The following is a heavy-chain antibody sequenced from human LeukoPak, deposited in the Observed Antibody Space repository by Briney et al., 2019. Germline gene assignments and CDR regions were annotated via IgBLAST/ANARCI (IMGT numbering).Heavy chain of an antibody. CDR2: IYASGST. D-gene: IGHD3-22*01. J-gene: IGHJ5*02. Sequence: SQTLSLTCTVSGGSISIGSYYWSWIRQPAGKAPEWIGRIYASGSTNYNPSLKSRVTISVDTSKNQFSLKLSSVTAADTAIYYCARDYFDSSGYHLYHWGQGALGTVSS. CDR1: GGSISIGSYY. V-gene: IGHV4-61*02. CDR3: ARDYFDSSGYHLYH.